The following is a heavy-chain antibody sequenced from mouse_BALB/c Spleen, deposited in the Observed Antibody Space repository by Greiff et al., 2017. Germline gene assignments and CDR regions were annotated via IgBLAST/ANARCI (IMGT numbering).Heavy chain of an antibody. CDR1: GFTFSDYY. J-gene: IGHJ4*01. V-gene: IGHV5-4*02. Sequence: EVMLVESGGGLVKPGGSLKLSCAASGFTFSDYYMYWVRQTPEKRLEWVATISAGGSYTYYPDSVKGRFTISRDNAKNNLYLQMSSLKSEDTAMYYCAREGDAMDYWGQGTSVTGSS. CDR2: ISAGGSYT. CDR3: AREGDAMDY.